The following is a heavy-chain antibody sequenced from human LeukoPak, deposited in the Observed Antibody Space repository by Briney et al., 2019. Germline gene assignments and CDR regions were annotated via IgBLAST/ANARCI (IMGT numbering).Heavy chain of an antibody. D-gene: IGHD1-26*01. Sequence: GGSLRLSCAASGFTFSNYDMNWVRQAPGEGLEWVSLISSRGGNAYYADSVRGRFTISRDKSKNTVSLQMNSLRGEDTAVYYCAKDVRVGGGGMDVWGQGTPVTVSS. CDR2: ISSRGGNA. V-gene: IGHV3-23*01. CDR3: AKDVRVGGGGMDV. J-gene: IGHJ6*02. CDR1: GFTFSNYD.